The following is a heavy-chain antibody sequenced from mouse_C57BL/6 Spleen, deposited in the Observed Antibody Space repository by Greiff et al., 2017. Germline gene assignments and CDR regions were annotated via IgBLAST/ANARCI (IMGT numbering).Heavy chain of an antibody. D-gene: IGHD1-1*01. CDR2: IDPSDSYT. Sequence: QVQLQQPGAELVMPGASVKLSCKASGYTFTSYWMHWVKQRPGQGLEWIGEIDPSDSYTNYNQKFKGKSTLTVYKSSSTAYIQLSSLPSKDSAVYDCARTPYYYGGSHYFDYWGKGTTLTVSS. J-gene: IGHJ2*01. CDR1: GYTFTSYW. CDR3: ARTPYYYGGSHYFDY. V-gene: IGHV1-69*01.